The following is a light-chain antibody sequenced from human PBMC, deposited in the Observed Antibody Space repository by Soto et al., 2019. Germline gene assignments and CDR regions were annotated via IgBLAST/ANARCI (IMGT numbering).Light chain of an antibody. CDR3: QQRSNWPPIT. Sequence: EIVLTQSPGTMSLSPGERPTLSCRASQSVSSSYLAWYQQKPGQAPRLLIYGASSRATGIPDRFSGSGSGTDFTLTISSLEPEDFAVYYCQQRSNWPPITFGQGTRLEIK. J-gene: IGKJ5*01. V-gene: IGKV3D-20*02. CDR2: GAS. CDR1: QSVSSSY.